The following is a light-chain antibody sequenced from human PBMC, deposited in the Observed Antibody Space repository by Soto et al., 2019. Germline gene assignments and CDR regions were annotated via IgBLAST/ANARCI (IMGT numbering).Light chain of an antibody. CDR3: QQYGSSGT. J-gene: IGKJ1*01. CDR2: GGS. Sequence: EILLTQSPATLSLSPGEKATLYFRASQSVSSNHLAWYQQKPGQAPRLLIYGGSNRATGIPDRFSGSGSGTDFTLTISRLEPEDFAVYYCQQYGSSGTFGQGTKVDIK. CDR1: QSVSSNH. V-gene: IGKV3-20*01.